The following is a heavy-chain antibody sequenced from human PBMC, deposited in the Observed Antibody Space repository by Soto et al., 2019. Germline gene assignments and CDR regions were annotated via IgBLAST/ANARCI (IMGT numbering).Heavy chain of an antibody. CDR3: ARDDEGGSYCDLGY. CDR1: GFTFSHYI. V-gene: IGHV3-30-3*01. CDR2: ILHDGNNK. D-gene: IGHD3-10*01. J-gene: IGHJ4*02. Sequence: QVQLVESGGGVVQPGRSLRLSCAASGFTFSHYIMHWVRQAPGKGLEWVAIILHDGNNKYYADSVKGRFTISRDNSKNTLYLQMNSLRTEDTAIYYCARDDEGGSYCDLGYWGQGTLVTVSS.